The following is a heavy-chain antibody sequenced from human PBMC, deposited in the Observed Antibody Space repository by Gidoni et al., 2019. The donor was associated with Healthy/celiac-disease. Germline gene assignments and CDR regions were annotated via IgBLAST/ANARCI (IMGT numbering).Heavy chain of an antibody. V-gene: IGHV4-39*07. CDR1: GGSISSSSYY. J-gene: IGHJ5*02. CDR2: IYYSGST. D-gene: IGHD1-26*01. CDR3: ARYRFEKSGSYSGRWFDP. Sequence: QLQLQESGPGLVKPSETLSLTCTVSGGSISSSSYYWGWIRQPPGKGLEWIGSIYYSGSTYYNPSLKSRVTISVDTSKNQFSLKLSSVTAADTAVYYCARYRFEKSGSYSGRWFDPWGQGTLVTVSS.